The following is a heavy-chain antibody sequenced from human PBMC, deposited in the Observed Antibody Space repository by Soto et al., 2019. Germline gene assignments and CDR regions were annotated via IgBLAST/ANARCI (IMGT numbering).Heavy chain of an antibody. Sequence: PGGSLRLSCTASGFTFGDYAMSWFRQAPGKGLEWMGGFDPEDGETIYAQKFQGRVTMTEDTSTDTAYMELSSLRSEDTAVYYCATASSGWYRDLQHWGRAPWSPSPQ. V-gene: IGHV1-24*01. J-gene: IGHJ1*01. CDR2: FDPEDGET. D-gene: IGHD6-19*01. CDR3: ATASSGWYRDLQH. CDR1: GFTFGDYA.